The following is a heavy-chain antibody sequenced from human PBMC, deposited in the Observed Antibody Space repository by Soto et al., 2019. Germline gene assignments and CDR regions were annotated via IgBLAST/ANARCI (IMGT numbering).Heavy chain of an antibody. CDR1: GDSITSNSYF. CDR3: TRHPPIARFENGLDV. V-gene: IGHV4-61*05. CDR2: IYYNGST. Sequence: SETLSLTCTVSGDSITSNSYFWAWIRQPPGKGLEWIGCIYYNGSTKYRPSLNSRVTISVDTSKNQFSLKLTSVTAADTAMYYCTRHPPIARFENGLDVWGQGTTVTVSS. J-gene: IGHJ6*02. D-gene: IGHD2-21*01.